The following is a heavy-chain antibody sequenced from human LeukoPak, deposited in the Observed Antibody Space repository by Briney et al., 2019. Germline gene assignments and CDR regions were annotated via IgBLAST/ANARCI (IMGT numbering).Heavy chain of an antibody. CDR2: IYYSAST. J-gene: IGHJ4*02. D-gene: IGHD2-15*01. CDR1: GGSISSYY. CDR3: ARAPPYGYCSGGSCSPFDY. V-gene: IGHV4-59*01. Sequence: PSETLSLTCTVSGGSISSYYWSWIRQPPGKGLEWIGYIYYSASTNYNPSLKSRVTKSVDTSKNQFSLKLSSVTAADTAVYYCARAPPYGYCSGGSCSPFDYWGQGTLVTVSS.